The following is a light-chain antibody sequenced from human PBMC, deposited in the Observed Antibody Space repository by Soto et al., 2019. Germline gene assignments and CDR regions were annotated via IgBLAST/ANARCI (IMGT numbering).Light chain of an antibody. CDR1: QSVSSN. J-gene: IGKJ1*01. Sequence: EIVMTQSPATLSVSPGERATLSCRASQSVSSNLAWYQQKPGQAPRLLIYGASTRATGIPARFSGSGSGTEFTITISSLQSEDFAVYYCQQYNYWPMFGQGTKVEIK. CDR2: GAS. V-gene: IGKV3-15*01. CDR3: QQYNYWPM.